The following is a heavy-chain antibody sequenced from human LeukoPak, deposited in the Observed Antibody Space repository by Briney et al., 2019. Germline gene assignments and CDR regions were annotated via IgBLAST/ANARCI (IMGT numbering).Heavy chain of an antibody. Sequence: PSETLSLTCTVSGASISTYYWSWIRQPAGKGLEWIGRMYTSGSTNYNPSLKSRVTMSIDTSNSQFSLKLSSVTAADTAVYYCARFCSGGSCPPSWGQGTLVTVSS. D-gene: IGHD2-15*01. J-gene: IGHJ4*02. V-gene: IGHV4-4*07. CDR3: ARFCSGGSCPPS. CDR1: GASISTYY. CDR2: MYTSGST.